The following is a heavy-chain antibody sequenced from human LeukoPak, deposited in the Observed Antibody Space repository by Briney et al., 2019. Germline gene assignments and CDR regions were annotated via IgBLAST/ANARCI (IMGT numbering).Heavy chain of an antibody. D-gene: IGHD1-26*01. CDR2: IYNSENS. CDR1: GDSLSGYY. V-gene: IGHV4-4*07. CDR3: ARGPKLSGSDTFDY. Sequence: SETLSLTCTVSGDSLSGYYRSWIRQPAGKGREWIGRIYNSENSNYSPSLKSRVTMSIDTSKNQFSLKLTSVTAADTAVYYCARGPKLSGSDTFDYWGQGTLVTVSS. J-gene: IGHJ4*02.